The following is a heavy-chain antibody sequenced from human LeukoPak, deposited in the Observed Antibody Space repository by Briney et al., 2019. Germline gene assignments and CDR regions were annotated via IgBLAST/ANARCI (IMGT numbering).Heavy chain of an antibody. CDR3: TLGGRPDGFDY. V-gene: IGHV4-31*06. Sequence: SQTLSLTCTVSGASVSATNYYWSWLRQHPGKGPEWIAYIYYDAGAYYNPSLESRVTISLDSSANQFSLGLSSVTAADTAVYYCTLGGRPDGFDYWGQGTLVTVSS. J-gene: IGHJ4*02. CDR1: GASVSATNYY. CDR2: IYYDAGA. D-gene: IGHD2-15*01.